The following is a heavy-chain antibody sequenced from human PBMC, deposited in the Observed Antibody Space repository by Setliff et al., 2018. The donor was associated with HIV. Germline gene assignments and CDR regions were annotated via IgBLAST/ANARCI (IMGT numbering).Heavy chain of an antibody. CDR1: GYTFSSYD. J-gene: IGHJ3*02. CDR2: INPNTGDT. CDR3: ARGGQSPYYYGSGSPHDPFDI. D-gene: IGHD3-10*01. Sequence: ASVKVSCKASGYTFSSYDINWVRRASGQGLEWMGWINPNTGDTGYAQTFQGRVTMTSDTSTTTAYMELRTLRSDDAAVYYCARGGQSPYYYGSGSPHDPFDIWGQGTMVTVSS. V-gene: IGHV1-8*02.